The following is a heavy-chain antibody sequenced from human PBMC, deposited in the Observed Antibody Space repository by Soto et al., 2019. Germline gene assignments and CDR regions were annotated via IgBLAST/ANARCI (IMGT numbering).Heavy chain of an antibody. CDR1: GFTFSTYG. J-gene: IGHJ4*02. CDR3: AKTVYNWNDGFFDY. V-gene: IGHV3-30*18. D-gene: IGHD1-1*01. CDR2: ISYDGNNK. Sequence: QVQLVESGGGVVQPGRSLRLSCAASGFTFSTYGMHWVRQAPGKGLEWVAVISYDGNNKYYADSVKGRFTISRDNSKNTLYLQMSSLRAKDTAVYYCAKTVYNWNDGFFDYWGQGTLVTVSS.